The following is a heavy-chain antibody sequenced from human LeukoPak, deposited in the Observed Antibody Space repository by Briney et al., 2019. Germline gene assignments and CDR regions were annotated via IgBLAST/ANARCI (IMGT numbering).Heavy chain of an antibody. D-gene: IGHD3-16*01. Sequence: GGSLRLSCAASGFTFGIYTMRWVRQAPGKGLEYVSAIIGDGGSTYYANSVKGRFTISRDNSKNTLYLQMGSLRAEDMAVYYCARERGGYYFDYWGQGTLVTVSS. V-gene: IGHV3-64*01. J-gene: IGHJ4*02. CDR2: IIGDGGST. CDR1: GFTFGIYT. CDR3: ARERGGYYFDY.